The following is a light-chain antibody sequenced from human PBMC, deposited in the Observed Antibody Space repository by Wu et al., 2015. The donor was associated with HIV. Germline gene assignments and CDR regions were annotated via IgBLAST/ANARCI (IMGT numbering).Light chain of an antibody. CDR3: QQRRNWPLT. CDR2: SAS. J-gene: IGKJ5*01. V-gene: IGKV1-27*01. Sequence: VGDRISITCGESDISNYLAWFQQKPGKVPRLLIYSASTLQSGVPSRFSGSGSGTDFTLTISSLEPEDFAVYYCQQRRNWPLTFGQGTRLGIK. CDR1: DISNY.